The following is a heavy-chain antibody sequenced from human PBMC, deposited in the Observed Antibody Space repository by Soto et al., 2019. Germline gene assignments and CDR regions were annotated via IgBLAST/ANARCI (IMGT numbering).Heavy chain of an antibody. CDR1: GFTFGDYA. CDR2: IRSKAYGGTT. V-gene: IGHV3-49*03. J-gene: IGHJ6*02. CDR3: TRDGPAATLYYGMDV. Sequence: GGSLRLSCTASGFTFGDYAMSWFRQAPGKGLEWVGFIRSKAYGGTTEYAASVKGRFTISRDDSKSIAYLQMNSLKTEDTAVYYCTRDGPAATLYYGMDVWGQGTTVTVSS. D-gene: IGHD2-2*01.